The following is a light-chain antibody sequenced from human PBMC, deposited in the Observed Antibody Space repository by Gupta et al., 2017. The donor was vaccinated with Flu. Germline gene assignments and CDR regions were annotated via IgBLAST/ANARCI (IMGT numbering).Light chain of an antibody. Sequence: PVAPGESAYISCRSTQSLVHSNGYNYLDWYVMKPEQSPQLMIYWGSKRACGVPDRFSGSGSGTDFTLKSSRGEAEDVGVYYCIQDLPNRTFGQGTQLEIK. CDR3: IQDLPNRT. J-gene: IGKJ5*01. V-gene: IGKV2-28*01. CDR1: QSLVHSNGYNY. CDR2: WGS.